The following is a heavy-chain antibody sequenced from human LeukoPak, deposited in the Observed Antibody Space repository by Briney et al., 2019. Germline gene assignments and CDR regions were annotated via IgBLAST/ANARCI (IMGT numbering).Heavy chain of an antibody. Sequence: KPGGSLRLSCAASGFTFSSYAMSWVRQAPGKGLEWVSAISGSGGSTYYADSVKGRFTISRDNSKNTLYLQMNSLRAEDTAVYYCAKDPYYYDSSGYYHLADWGQGTLVTVSS. D-gene: IGHD3-22*01. CDR3: AKDPYYYDSSGYYHLAD. J-gene: IGHJ4*02. CDR2: ISGSGGST. V-gene: IGHV3-23*01. CDR1: GFTFSSYA.